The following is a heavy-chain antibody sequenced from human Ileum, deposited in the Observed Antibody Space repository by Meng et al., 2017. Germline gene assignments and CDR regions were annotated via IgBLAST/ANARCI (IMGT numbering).Heavy chain of an antibody. V-gene: IGHV4-61*01. Sequence: SETLSLTCTVSGGSISNGSYFWSWIRQPPGKGLEWIGYNYYTGGTNYNPSLKSRVTISLDTSKNQFSLRLTSVAAADTAVYYCAGGTVAVAGKPGVDYWGQGTLVTVSS. CDR3: AGGTVAVAGKPGVDY. CDR2: NYYTGGT. D-gene: IGHD6-19*01. J-gene: IGHJ4*02. CDR1: GGSISNGSYF.